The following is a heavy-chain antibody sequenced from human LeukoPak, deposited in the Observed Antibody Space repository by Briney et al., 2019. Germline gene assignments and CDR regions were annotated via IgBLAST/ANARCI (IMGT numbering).Heavy chain of an antibody. CDR2: IYSGGST. D-gene: IGHD1-26*01. V-gene: IGHV3-53*01. CDR3: ARDVVGATYFD. J-gene: IGHJ4*02. CDR1: GFTVSSNY. Sequence: PGGSLRLSCAASGFTVSSNYMTWVRQAPGEGLEWVSIIYSGGSTSYADSVKGRFTISRDNSKNTLYLQMNSLRAEDMAVYYCARDVVGATYFDWGQGTLVTVSS.